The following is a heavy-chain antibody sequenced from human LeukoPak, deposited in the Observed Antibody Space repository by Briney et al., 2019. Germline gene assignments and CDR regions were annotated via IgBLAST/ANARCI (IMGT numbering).Heavy chain of an antibody. J-gene: IGHJ4*02. CDR1: GGSFSGYY. Sequence: PSETLSLTCAVYGGSFSGYYWSWIRQPPGKGLEWIGEINHSGSTNYNPSLKSRVTISVDTSKNQFSLKLSSVTAADTAVYYCARLSGAHAFDYWGQGTLVTVSS. CDR2: INHSGST. V-gene: IGHV4-34*01. CDR3: ARLSGAHAFDY. D-gene: IGHD5-12*01.